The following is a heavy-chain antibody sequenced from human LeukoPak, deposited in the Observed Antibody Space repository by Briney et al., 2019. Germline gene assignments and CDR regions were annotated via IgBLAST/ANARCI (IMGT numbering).Heavy chain of an antibody. D-gene: IGHD2-8*01. CDR2: VFQLQTVRT. CDR1: GSSTTSTYY. J-gene: IGHJ4*02. V-gene: IGHV4-38-2*02. Sequence: SETLSLTSTVSGSSTTSTYYWAWFRQPPGKGLEWIATVFQLQTVRTFYNPSLESRVTMSLDTSQNQFSLNLTSVTAADTALYFCARVLHAPKFIDSWGQGTLVTVSS. CDR3: ARVLHAPKFIDS.